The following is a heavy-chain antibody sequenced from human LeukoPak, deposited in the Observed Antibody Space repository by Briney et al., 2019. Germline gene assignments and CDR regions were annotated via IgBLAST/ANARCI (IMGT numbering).Heavy chain of an antibody. CDR3: ARDCCGYRSWFDP. V-gene: IGHV4-39*07. D-gene: IGHD6-25*01. CDR2: IYYSWTT. J-gene: IGHJ5*02. Sequence: SETLSLTCTVSGYSISSNYFSSNLFHWGCLRQPPGEGLDWIGSIYYSWTTYYKQSLKSRVTISVDTSKNQFFMTLTSVTAADTAVYYCARDCCGYRSWFDPWGQGTLVTVSS. CDR1: GYSISSNYFSSNLFH.